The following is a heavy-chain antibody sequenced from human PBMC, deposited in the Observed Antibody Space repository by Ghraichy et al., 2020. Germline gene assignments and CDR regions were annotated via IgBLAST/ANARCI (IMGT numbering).Heavy chain of an antibody. CDR3: ARTDLWSGPIDP. Sequence: SETLSLTCNVSGGYISRYYWSWIRQPPGKGLEWIGYLYYSGSTNYNPSLKSRVTISVDTSKNQLSLKLSSVTAADTAVYYCARTDLWSGPIDPWGQGTLVTVSS. CDR2: LYYSGST. V-gene: IGHV4-59*01. D-gene: IGHD3-3*01. CDR1: GGYISRYY. J-gene: IGHJ5*01.